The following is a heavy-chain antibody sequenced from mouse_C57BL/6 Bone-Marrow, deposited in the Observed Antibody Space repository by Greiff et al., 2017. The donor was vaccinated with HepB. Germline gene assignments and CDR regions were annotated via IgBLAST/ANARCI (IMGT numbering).Heavy chain of an antibody. CDR3: TPLLLPPFAY. D-gene: IGHD1-1*01. J-gene: IGHJ3*01. CDR1: GFNIKDYY. V-gene: IGHV14-1*01. Sequence: VQLKQSGAELVRPGASVKLSCTASGFNIKDYYMHWVKQRPEQGLEWIGRIDPEDGVTEYAPKFQGKATMTADTSSNTAYRQLSSLTSEDTAVYYCTPLLLPPFAYWGQGTLVTVSA. CDR2: IDPEDGVT.